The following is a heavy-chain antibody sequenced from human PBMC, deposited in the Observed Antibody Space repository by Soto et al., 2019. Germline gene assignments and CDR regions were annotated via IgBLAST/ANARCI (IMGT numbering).Heavy chain of an antibody. CDR1: GGTFSSYA. Sequence: QFQLVQSGAEVSQPASSVKASCKTSGGTFSSYAISWVRQAPGQGLGWLGGIVPIVDTSTYAQKFQGRVTMTADESTSTVYMELSSLRADGTAVYYCVRVVAILGYPGNWGQGTLVTVSS. CDR2: IVPIVDTS. V-gene: IGHV1-69*12. J-gene: IGHJ4*02. CDR3: VRVVAILGYPGN. D-gene: IGHD5-12*01.